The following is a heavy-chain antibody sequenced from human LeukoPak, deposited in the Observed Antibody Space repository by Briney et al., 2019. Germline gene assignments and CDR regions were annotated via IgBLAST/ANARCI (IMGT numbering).Heavy chain of an antibody. CDR1: DYRFRDDYF. Sequence: SETLSLTCTVSDYRFRDDYFWAWIRQPPGKGLEWIGSIFHSGNTYYSPSLNNRVTISLDMSTNQFSLKLNSVTAADTAVYYCARVYCSTSDCYHRRADTYYAMDVWGTGTTVTVSS. D-gene: IGHD2-2*01. V-gene: IGHV4-38-2*02. CDR3: ARVYCSTSDCYHRRADTYYAMDV. J-gene: IGHJ6*04. CDR2: IFHSGNT.